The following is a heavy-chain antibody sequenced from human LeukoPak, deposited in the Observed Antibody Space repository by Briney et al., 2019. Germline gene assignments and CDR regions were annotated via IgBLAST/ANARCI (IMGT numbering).Heavy chain of an antibody. CDR2: INHSGST. CDR3: ARGTRYRFRTYDKDDY. V-gene: IGHV4-34*01. Sequence: SSETLSLTCAVYGGSFSVYYWSWIRQPPGKGLEWIGEINHSGSTNYNPSLKSRVTISVDTSKNQFSLKLSSVTAADTAVYSCARGTRYRFRTYDKDDYWGQGTLVTVSS. CDR1: GGSFSVYY. J-gene: IGHJ4*02. D-gene: IGHD3-3*01.